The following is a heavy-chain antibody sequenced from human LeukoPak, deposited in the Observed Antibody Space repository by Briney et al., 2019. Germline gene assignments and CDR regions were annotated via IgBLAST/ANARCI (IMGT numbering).Heavy chain of an antibody. CDR1: EFTFSRFA. CDR3: AKDGRFGAMIVVDNIPQ. Sequence: GGPLRLSCEAPEFTFSRFAMSWVREAPGKGLEWVSSISGSDGTTYYADSVKGRFTISSDSSENTLYLQMSSLRADDTAVYYCAKDGRFGAMIVVDNIPQWGEGTLVSVSS. CDR2: ISGSDGTT. J-gene: IGHJ4*02. D-gene: IGHD3-22*01. V-gene: IGHV3-23*01.